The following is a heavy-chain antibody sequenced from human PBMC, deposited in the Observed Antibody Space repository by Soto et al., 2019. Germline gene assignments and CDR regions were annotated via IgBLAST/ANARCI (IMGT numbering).Heavy chain of an antibody. J-gene: IGHJ6*02. D-gene: IGHD6-13*01. Sequence: GGSLRLSCAASGFAFSPAWMNWVRQAPGKGLEWVGRIKSKTSGGTADYAAPVKGRFTISRDDSKNTVYLQTNSLKPEDTALYYCIWQQDFYYGKAVWGQGTTVTVSS. V-gene: IGHV3-15*07. CDR2: IKSKTSGGTA. CDR1: GFAFSPAW. CDR3: IWQQDFYYGKAV.